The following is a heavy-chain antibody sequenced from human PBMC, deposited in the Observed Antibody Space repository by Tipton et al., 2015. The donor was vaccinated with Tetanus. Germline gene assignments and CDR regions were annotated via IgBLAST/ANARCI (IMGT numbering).Heavy chain of an antibody. CDR2: VSYSGRT. CDR3: ARDRRDFAYDSRGFYSPLYYFDN. V-gene: IGHV4-61*08. CDR1: GGSVRSGDYS. Sequence: GLVKPSETLSLTCTVSGGSVRSGDYSWNWIRQPPGKGLEWLAYVSYSGRTNSNYSLKSRITISQETSKNQFSLRLTSVTAADAAVYFCARDRRDFAYDSRGFYSPLYYFDNWGQGLRVTVSS. J-gene: IGHJ4*02. D-gene: IGHD3-22*01.